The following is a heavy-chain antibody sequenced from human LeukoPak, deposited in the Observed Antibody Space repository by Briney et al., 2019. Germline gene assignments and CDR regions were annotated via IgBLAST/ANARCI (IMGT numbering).Heavy chain of an antibody. CDR3: ARGAPIDY. Sequence: GGSLRLSCAASGFTFSNTWMYWVRQGPGKGLVWVSRIYNDETSATYADSVKGRFTISRDNAKNTLYLQMDSLRVDDTAVYYCARGAPIDYWSQGTLVTVSS. CDR1: GFTFSNTW. J-gene: IGHJ4*02. CDR2: IYNDETSA. V-gene: IGHV3-74*01.